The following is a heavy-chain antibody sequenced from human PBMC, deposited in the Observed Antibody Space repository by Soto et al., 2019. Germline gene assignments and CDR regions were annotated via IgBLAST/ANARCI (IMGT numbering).Heavy chain of an antibody. V-gene: IGHV3-30-3*01. CDR1: GLTFSSFG. CDR2: ISDGDGTT. D-gene: IGHD3-10*01. CDR3: ARRHMVPPVPLEYGMDV. Sequence: PGGSLRLSCGGSGLTFSSFGLRWVRQAPGKGLEWVAQISDGDGTTDYSDSAKGRCIVSRDNAKNTLFLQMNSLRPADTSVYYCARRHMVPPVPLEYGMDVWGQGTTVTVSS. J-gene: IGHJ6*02.